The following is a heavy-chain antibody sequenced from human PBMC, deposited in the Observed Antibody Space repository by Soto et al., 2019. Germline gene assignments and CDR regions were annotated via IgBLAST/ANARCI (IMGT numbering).Heavy chain of an antibody. CDR1: GFNFGGFA. D-gene: IGHD2-2*01. CDR2: ISDSSSHT. CDR3: ARDLYHCRSWIMRCYSYFDF. J-gene: IGHJ4*02. V-gene: IGHV3-21*02. Sequence: EVQLVESGGGLVKAGESLSLSCAASGFNFGGFAMNWVRQAPGKGLEWISSISDSSSHTYYADSVRGRFTISRNNADNSVYLQMHSLRAEDTALYFCARDLYHCRSWIMRCYSYFDFWGRGTLVTVSS.